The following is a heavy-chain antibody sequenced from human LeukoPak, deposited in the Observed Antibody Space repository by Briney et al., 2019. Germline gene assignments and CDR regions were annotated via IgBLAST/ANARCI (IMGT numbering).Heavy chain of an antibody. CDR1: GYTFTGYY. V-gene: IGHV1-2*02. D-gene: IGHD3-22*01. CDR2: INPNSGGT. J-gene: IGHJ4*02. CDR3: ARSTPFTMIVAGNFDY. Sequence: PQASVKVSCKASGYTFTGYYMHWVRQAPGQGLEWMGWINPNSGGTNYAQKFQGRVTMTRDTSISTAYMELSRLRSDDTAVYYCARSTPFTMIVAGNFDYWGQGTLVTVSS.